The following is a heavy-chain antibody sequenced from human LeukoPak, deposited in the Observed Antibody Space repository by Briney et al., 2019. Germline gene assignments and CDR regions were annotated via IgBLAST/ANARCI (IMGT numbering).Heavy chain of an antibody. CDR3: ARAAPSHNYDYVWGSYRPLFDY. CDR2: IYYSGST. CDR1: GGSISSGGYY. V-gene: IGHV4-31*03. D-gene: IGHD3-16*02. Sequence: SQTLSLTCTVSGGSISSGGYYWSWIRQHPGKGLEWIGNIYYSGSTYHNPSLKSRVTISVDTSKNQFSLKLSSVTAADTAVYYCARAAPSHNYDYVWGSYRPLFDYWGQGTLVTVSS. J-gene: IGHJ4*02.